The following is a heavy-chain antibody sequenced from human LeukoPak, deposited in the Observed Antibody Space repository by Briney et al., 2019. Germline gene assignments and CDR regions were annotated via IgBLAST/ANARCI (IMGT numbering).Heavy chain of an antibody. CDR3: AKDQHDFWSGHYTGIFDY. V-gene: IGHV3-23*01. Sequence: PGGSLRLSCAASGFTFSSYAMSWVRQAPGKGLEWVSAISGSGGSTYYADSVKGRFTISRDNSKNTLYLQMNSLRAEDTAVYYCAKDQHDFWSGHYTGIFDYWGQGTLVTVSS. J-gene: IGHJ4*02. CDR2: ISGSGGST. CDR1: GFTFSSYA. D-gene: IGHD3-3*01.